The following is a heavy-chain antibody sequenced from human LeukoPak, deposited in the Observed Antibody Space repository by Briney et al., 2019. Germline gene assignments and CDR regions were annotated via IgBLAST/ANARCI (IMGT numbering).Heavy chain of an antibody. CDR1: GGSFSAYY. CDR2: INHRGDT. J-gene: IGHJ4*03. D-gene: IGHD1-1*01. V-gene: IGHV4-34*01. CDR3: ARGPTISETGYFDY. Sequence: KPSETLSLTCAVYGGSFSAYYWSWIRQSPGKGLESIAEINHRGDTNYNPSVKSRVSISVDTSKSQFSLKVTSLTAADTTVYYCARGPTISETGYFDYWGQGTLVTVSS.